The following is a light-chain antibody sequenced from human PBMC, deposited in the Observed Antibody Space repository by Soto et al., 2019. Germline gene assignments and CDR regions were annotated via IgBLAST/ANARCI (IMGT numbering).Light chain of an antibody. Sequence: EIVLTQSPGTLSLSPGERATLSCRTSQSFSSNYLAWYQQKPGQGPRLLIFGASSRATGIPDRFSGSGSGTEFTLTISGLQSEDFAVYYCQQYKNWPPITFGQGTRLEIK. CDR1: QSFSSNY. CDR2: GAS. V-gene: IGKV3-20*01. J-gene: IGKJ5*01. CDR3: QQYKNWPPIT.